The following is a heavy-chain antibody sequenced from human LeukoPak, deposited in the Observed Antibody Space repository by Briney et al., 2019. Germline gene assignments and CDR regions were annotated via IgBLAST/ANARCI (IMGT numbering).Heavy chain of an antibody. CDR3: AGERNCGGDCYQGSWFDP. D-gene: IGHD2-21*02. J-gene: IGHJ5*02. V-gene: IGHV3-48*03. Sequence: HPGGCLRLSCAASGFTFNSHEMHWVRQAPGKGGEWGSYITRSGGTKSYADPVKGRFTASTANPKTSLFLKMNSLRAEDTAIYYCAGERNCGGDCYQGSWFDPWGQGTLVTVSS. CDR1: GFTFNSHE. CDR2: ITRSGGTK.